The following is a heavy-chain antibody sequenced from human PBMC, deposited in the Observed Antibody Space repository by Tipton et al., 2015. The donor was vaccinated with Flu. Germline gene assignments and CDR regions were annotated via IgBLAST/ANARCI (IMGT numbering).Heavy chain of an antibody. CDR1: GFTFNDHA. D-gene: IGHD3-3*01. J-gene: IGHJ6*02. CDR3: VQDISADLYYDFWSYNAMDV. CDR2: ISGDGSRT. V-gene: IGHV3-43*02. Sequence: VQLVQSGGGVVHPGGSLRLSCAASGFTFNDHAMHWVRQAPGKGLEWVSFISGDGSRTYYADSVKGRFTISRDNSKNSLFLEVNSLRTDDTALYYCVQDISADLYYDFWSYNAMDVWGQGTTVTVSS.